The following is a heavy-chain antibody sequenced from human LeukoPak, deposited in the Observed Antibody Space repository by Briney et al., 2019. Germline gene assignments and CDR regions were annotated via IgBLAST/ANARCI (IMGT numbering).Heavy chain of an antibody. CDR3: AKELDTMFFDY. V-gene: IGHV3-43*01. CDR2: AGWAGGTT. Sequence: GGSLRLSCATSGFNFDRYTIHWVRQAPGKGLEWVSLAGWAGGTTFYSDSVGGRFTISRDSGRKSVYLQMNSLTTDDTAFYFCAKELDTMFFDYWGQGAPVTVSS. CDR1: GFNFDRYT. D-gene: IGHD3-10*02. J-gene: IGHJ4*02.